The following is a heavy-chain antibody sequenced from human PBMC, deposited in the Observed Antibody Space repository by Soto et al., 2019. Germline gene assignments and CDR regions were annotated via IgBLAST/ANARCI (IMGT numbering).Heavy chain of an antibody. Sequence: QVQLVQSGAEVKKPGSSVKVSCKASGGTFSSYAISRVRQAPGQGLEWMGGIIPIFGTANYAQKFQGRVTITADESTSTAYMELSSPRSEDTAVYYCARPTRYYYDSSGQSAWFDPWGQGTLVTVSS. J-gene: IGHJ5*02. CDR1: GGTFSSYA. D-gene: IGHD3-22*01. V-gene: IGHV1-69*12. CDR3: ARPTRYYYDSSGQSAWFDP. CDR2: IIPIFGTA.